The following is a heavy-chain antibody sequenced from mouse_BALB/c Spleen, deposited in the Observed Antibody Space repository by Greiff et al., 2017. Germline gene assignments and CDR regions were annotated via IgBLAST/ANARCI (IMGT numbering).Heavy chain of an antibody. CDR2: IDPANGNT. V-gene: IGHV14-3*02. J-gene: IGHJ4*01. Sequence: VQLKESGAELVKPGASVKLSCTASGFNIKDTYMHWVKQRPEQGLEWIGRIDPANGNTKYDPKFQGKATITADTSSNTAYLQLSSLTSEDTAVYYCARRYLDAMDYWGQGTSVTVSS. CDR3: ARRYLDAMDY. CDR1: GFNIKDTY. D-gene: IGHD2-14*01.